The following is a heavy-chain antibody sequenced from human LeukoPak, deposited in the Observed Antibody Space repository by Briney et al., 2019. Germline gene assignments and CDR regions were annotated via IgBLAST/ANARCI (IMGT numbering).Heavy chain of an antibody. CDR2: IYHSGST. D-gene: IGHD6-13*01. Sequence: NPSETLSLTCAVSGGSISSSNWWNWVRQPPGKGLEWIGEIYHSGSTNYNPSLKSRVTISVDTSKNQFSLKLTSVTAADTAVYYCARGVIAAGGNDFDYWGQGTLVTVSS. J-gene: IGHJ4*02. CDR1: GGSISSSNW. CDR3: ARGVIAAGGNDFDY. V-gene: IGHV4-4*02.